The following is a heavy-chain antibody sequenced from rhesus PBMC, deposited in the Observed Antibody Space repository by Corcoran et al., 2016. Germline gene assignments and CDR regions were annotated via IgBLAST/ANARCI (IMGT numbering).Heavy chain of an antibody. CDR3: ARDSSGWILFDY. CDR1: GGSISSGYYY. V-gene: IGHV4-122*02. D-gene: IGHD6-31*01. Sequence: QVQLQESGPGLVKPSETLSLTCAVSGGSISSGYYYWSWLRQPPGKGLEWIGYITYSGSTSYNPSLKSRVTISRDTSKNQFSLKLSSVTAADTAVYYWARDSSGWILFDYWGQGVLVTVSS. CDR2: ITYSGST. J-gene: IGHJ4*01.